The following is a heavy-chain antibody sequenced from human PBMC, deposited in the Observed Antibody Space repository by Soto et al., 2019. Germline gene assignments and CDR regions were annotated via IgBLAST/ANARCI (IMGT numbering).Heavy chain of an antibody. CDR3: ARDSPPSDY. Sequence: VQLVQSGAAVKQPGASVKVSCKASGYTFSSYAIPWVRQAPGQGLEWMAWISAYSGNTNYAQKFQGRVTMTTDPSTNTAYMELRRLSSEDTAVYYCARDSPPSDYWGQGTLVTVSS. CDR1: GYTFSSYA. CDR2: ISAYSGNT. J-gene: IGHJ4*02. V-gene: IGHV1-18*01.